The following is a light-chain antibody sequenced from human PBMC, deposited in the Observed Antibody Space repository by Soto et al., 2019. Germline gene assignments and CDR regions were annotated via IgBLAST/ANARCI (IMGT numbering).Light chain of an antibody. CDR1: QSVSSTL. CDR3: QQYNNWPHT. J-gene: IGKJ4*01. CDR2: GVS. Sequence: ELVLTQSPVALSLSSGERATLSCRASQSVSSTLLTWYQQKPGQAPRLLIYGVSSRATGIPDRFSGSGSGTDFTLTISRVEPEDFALYYCQQYNNWPHTFGGGTKVEI. V-gene: IGKV3-20*01.